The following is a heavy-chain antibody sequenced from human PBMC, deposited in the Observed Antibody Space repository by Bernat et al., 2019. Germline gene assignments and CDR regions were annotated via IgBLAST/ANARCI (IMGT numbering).Heavy chain of an antibody. V-gene: IGHV3-7*01. D-gene: IGHD3-16*01. CDR2: IKEDGSEK. CDR3: ARDYEGV. Sequence: EVQLVESGGGLVQPGGSLRLSCEASGFTFSSYWRSWVRQAPGKGLEWGASIKEDGSEKDYVDSVKGRFTISRDNAKNSLYLQMNSLRAEDTAVYYCARDYEGVWGQGTTVTVSS. J-gene: IGHJ6*02. CDR1: GFTFSSYW.